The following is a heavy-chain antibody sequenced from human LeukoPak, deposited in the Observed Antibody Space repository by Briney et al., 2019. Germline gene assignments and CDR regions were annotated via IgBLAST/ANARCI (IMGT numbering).Heavy chain of an antibody. V-gene: IGHV4-61*01. D-gene: IGHD3-10*01. CDR2: IYYSGST. CDR1: GGSVSSGNYY. Sequence: SETLSLTCTVSGGSVSSGNYYWSWIRQPPGKGLEWIGYIYYSGSTNYNPSLKSRVTISVDTSKNQFSLKLSSVTAADTAVYYCARSITMVRGATTSYFDYWGQGTLVTVSS. CDR3: ARSITMVRGATTSYFDY. J-gene: IGHJ4*02.